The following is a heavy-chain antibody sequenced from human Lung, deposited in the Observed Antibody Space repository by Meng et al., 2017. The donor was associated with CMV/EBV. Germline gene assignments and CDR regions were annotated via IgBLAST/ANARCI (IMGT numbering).Heavy chain of an antibody. D-gene: IGHD3-10*02. CDR3: AGLLPSGKYVHHWFDP. CDR1: GGVINVYY. J-gene: IGHJ5*02. V-gene: IGHV4-59*12. CDR2: ISYDGTT. Sequence: SXTLSLXCAVSGGVINVYYWSWIRQPPGKGLEWVGSISYDGTTSYNPSLNSRVTISLDTSKSQFSLKLTSVTAADTALYYCAGLLPSGKYVHHWFDPWGHGXLVTVSS.